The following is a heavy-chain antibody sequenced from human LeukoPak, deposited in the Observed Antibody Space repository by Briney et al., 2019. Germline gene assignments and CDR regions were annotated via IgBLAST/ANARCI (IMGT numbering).Heavy chain of an antibody. D-gene: IGHD2-15*01. CDR1: GLSVSTTY. V-gene: IGHV3-53*01. CDR3: VGEDKY. J-gene: IGHJ4*02. Sequence: PGGSLRLSCAASGLSVSTTYMTWVRQAPGKGLEWVSVIYGGGGTNYADSLKGRFSISRDNSKNTLYLQMNSLRAEDTAVYYCVGEDKYWGQGTLVTVSS. CDR2: IYGGGGT.